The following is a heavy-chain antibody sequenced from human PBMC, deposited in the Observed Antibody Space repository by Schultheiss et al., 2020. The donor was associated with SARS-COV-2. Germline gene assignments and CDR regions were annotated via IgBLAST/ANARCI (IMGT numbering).Heavy chain of an antibody. Sequence: GGSLRLSCAASGFTLSSYEMNWVRQAPGKGLEWVAVIWYDGSNKYYADSVKGRFTISRDNAKNSLSLQMNSLRAEDTAVYYCARGGSRNWFDPWGQGTLVTVSS. J-gene: IGHJ5*02. V-gene: IGHV3-33*08. CDR2: IWYDGSNK. CDR3: ARGGSRNWFDP. CDR1: GFTLSSYE. D-gene: IGHD6-13*01.